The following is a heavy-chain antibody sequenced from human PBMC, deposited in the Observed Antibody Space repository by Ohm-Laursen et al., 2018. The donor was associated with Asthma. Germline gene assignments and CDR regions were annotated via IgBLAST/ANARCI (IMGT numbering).Heavy chain of an antibody. V-gene: IGHV3-15*01. Sequence: GSLRLSCAASGFTFSNAWMSWVRQAPGKGLEWVGRIKSKTDGGTTDYAAPVKGRFTISRDDSKNTLYLQMNSLKTEDTAVYYCTTDRIAVAGILLDFDYWGQGTLVTVSS. CDR2: IKSKTDGGTT. CDR3: TTDRIAVAGILLDFDY. D-gene: IGHD6-19*01. CDR1: GFTFSNAW. J-gene: IGHJ4*02.